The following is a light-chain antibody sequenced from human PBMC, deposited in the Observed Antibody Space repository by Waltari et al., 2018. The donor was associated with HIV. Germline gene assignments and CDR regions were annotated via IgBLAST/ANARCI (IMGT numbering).Light chain of an antibody. J-gene: IGKJ5*01. Sequence: EIVLTQSPGTLSSSPGERSTLSCRASQSVSSSYLAWYQQKPGQAPRLFIYGASSRATGIPDRFSGSGSGTDFTLTISRLEPEDFAVYYCQHYDSTPQITFGQGTRLEIK. CDR1: QSVSSSY. CDR3: QHYDSTPQIT. V-gene: IGKV3-20*01. CDR2: GAS.